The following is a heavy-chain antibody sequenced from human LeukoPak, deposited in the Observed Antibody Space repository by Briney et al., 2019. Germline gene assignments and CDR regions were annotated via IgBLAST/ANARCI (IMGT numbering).Heavy chain of an antibody. V-gene: IGHV1-2*06. D-gene: IGHD2-2*01. CDR3: ARDPYCSSTSCYDPSDY. J-gene: IGHJ4*02. CDR1: GYTFTGYY. CDR2: INPNSGGT. Sequence: ASVKVSCKASGYTFTGYYMHWVRQAPGQGLEWMGRINPNSGGTNYAQKFQGRVTMTRDTSISTAYMELSRLRSDDTAVYYCARDPYCSSTSCYDPSDYGGKGTLVTVS.